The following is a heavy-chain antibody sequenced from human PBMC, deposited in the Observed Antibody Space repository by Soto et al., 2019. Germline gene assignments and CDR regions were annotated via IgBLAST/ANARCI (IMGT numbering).Heavy chain of an antibody. D-gene: IGHD3-10*01. J-gene: IGHJ4*02. CDR3: ARVVRGVKVDY. CDR2: INHSGST. CDR1: GGSFSGYY. V-gene: IGHV4-34*01. Sequence: SESLSLTCAVYGGSFSGYYWSWIRQPPGKGLEWIGEINHSGSTNYNPSLKSRVTISVDTSKNQFSLKLSSVTAADTAVYYCARVVRGVKVDYWGQGTLVTVSS.